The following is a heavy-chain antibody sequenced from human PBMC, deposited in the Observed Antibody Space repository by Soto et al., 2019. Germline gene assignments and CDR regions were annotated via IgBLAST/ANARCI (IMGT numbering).Heavy chain of an antibody. CDR2: ISYDGSNK. CDR3: AKGNYYGSGSYYNHDDY. J-gene: IGHJ4*02. D-gene: IGHD3-10*01. CDR1: GFTFSSYG. V-gene: IGHV3-30*18. Sequence: GGSLRLSCAASGFTFSSYGMHWVRQAPGKGLEWVAVISYDGSNKYYADSVKGRFTISRDNSKNTLYLQMNSLRAEDTAVYYCAKGNYYGSGSYYNHDDYWGQGTLVTVSS.